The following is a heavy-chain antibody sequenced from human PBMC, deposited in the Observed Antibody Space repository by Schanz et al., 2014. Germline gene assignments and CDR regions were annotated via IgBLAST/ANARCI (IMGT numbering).Heavy chain of an antibody. D-gene: IGHD3-22*01. CDR1: GFTFSNYA. CDR2: LSGSGGST. CDR3: AKDPSHGDYDYYFDY. Sequence: EVQLLESGGGLVRPGGSLRLSCAASGFTFSNYAMSWVRQAPGKGLEWVSALSGSGGSTYYADSVKGRFTISRDNSENTLYLQMNSLRAEDTAVYYCAKDPSHGDYDYYFDYWGQGTLVTVSS. V-gene: IGHV3-23*01. J-gene: IGHJ4*02.